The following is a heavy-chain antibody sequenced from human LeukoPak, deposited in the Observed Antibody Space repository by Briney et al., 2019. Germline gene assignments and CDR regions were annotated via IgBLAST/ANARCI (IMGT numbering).Heavy chain of an antibody. CDR3: ARVKAVAGTRGAFDI. J-gene: IGHJ3*02. CDR2: INPNRGGT. Sequence: ASVKLSCKASGYTFTGYYMHWVRQAPGQGLEWMGRINPNRGGTNYAQKFQGRVAMTRDTAISTPYMELSRLRSDDTAVYYCARVKAVAGTRGAFDIWGQGTMVTVSS. D-gene: IGHD6-19*01. V-gene: IGHV1-2*06. CDR1: GYTFTGYY.